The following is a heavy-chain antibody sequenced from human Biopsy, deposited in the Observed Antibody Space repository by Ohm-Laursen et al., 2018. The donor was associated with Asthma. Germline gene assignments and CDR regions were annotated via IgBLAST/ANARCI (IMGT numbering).Heavy chain of an antibody. Sequence: AASVKVSCKASGYNFISSAIHWVRQAPGQRLEWMGWVNTGNGDTKYSQKFQGRVTITRDTSASTAYMELRSLRSEDTATYYCARTYYDFLTGQVKDVFGVWGQGTMVTVSS. D-gene: IGHD3-9*01. J-gene: IGHJ3*01. V-gene: IGHV1-3*04. CDR1: GYNFISSA. CDR3: ARTYYDFLTGQVKDVFGV. CDR2: VNTGNGDT.